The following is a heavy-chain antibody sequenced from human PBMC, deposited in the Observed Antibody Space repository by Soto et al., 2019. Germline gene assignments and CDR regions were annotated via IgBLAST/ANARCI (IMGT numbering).Heavy chain of an antibody. CDR2: INPNSGGT. CDR3: ARAGSGSYAGFDP. D-gene: IGHD1-26*01. V-gene: IGHV1-2*02. Sequence: ASVKVSCKASGYTFTGYYMHWVRQAPGQGLEWMGWINPNSGGTNYAQKFQGRVTMTRDTSISTAYMELSRLRSDDTAVYYCARAGSGSYAGFDPWGQGTLVTVSS. CDR1: GYTFTGYY. J-gene: IGHJ5*02.